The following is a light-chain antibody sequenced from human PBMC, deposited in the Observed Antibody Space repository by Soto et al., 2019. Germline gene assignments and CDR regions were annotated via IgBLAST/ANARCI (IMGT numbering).Light chain of an antibody. CDR1: SSNIGSNY. Sequence: QSVLTQPPSASGTPGQRVTISCSGSSSNIGSNYVYWYQHHPGTAPKLLIYRNNKRPSGGPVRFSGSKSGTSASLAISGLRSEDEADYYCAAWDDSLSGVVFGGGTKLTVL. CDR2: RNN. CDR3: AAWDDSLSGVV. V-gene: IGLV1-47*01. J-gene: IGLJ2*01.